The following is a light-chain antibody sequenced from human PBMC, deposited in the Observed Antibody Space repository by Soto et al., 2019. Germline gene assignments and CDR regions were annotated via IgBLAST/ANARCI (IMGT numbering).Light chain of an antibody. V-gene: IGKV1-39*01. Sequence: DIQMTQSPSSLSASVGDRVTITCRASQSITNSLNWYQHKPGKAPTLVVYAASSLQSGVPSRFSGSGSWTDFTLTISSLQPEDFATYFCQQGHSMPFTFGPGTKVDI. CDR2: AAS. J-gene: IGKJ3*01. CDR1: QSITNS. CDR3: QQGHSMPFT.